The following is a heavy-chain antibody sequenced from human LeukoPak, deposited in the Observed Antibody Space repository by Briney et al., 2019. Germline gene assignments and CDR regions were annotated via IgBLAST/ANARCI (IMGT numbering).Heavy chain of an antibody. V-gene: IGHV3-64D*06. CDR3: IKDRIGTWSFDH. J-gene: IGHJ4*02. Sequence: GGSLRLSCSASGFTFSGHFMHWVRQAPGKRLEYVSSISINGDKTYYAESVKGRFTISRDNSKNTLYLQLSSLRVEDTAVYYCIKDRIGTWSFDHWGQGTLLTVSS. D-gene: IGHD1-26*01. CDR1: GFTFSGHF. CDR2: ISINGDKT.